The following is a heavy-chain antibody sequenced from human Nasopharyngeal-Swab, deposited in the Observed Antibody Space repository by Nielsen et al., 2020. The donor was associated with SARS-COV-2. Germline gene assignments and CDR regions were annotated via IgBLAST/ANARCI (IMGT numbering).Heavy chain of an antibody. J-gene: IGHJ4*02. Sequence: SETLSLTCIDSGDSISSYYWSWIRQPPGKGLEWIGYSYSSGSTYYNPSLKSRVTISVDTSKNQFSLKLSSVTAADTAVYYCGRESSVAGLTPLDYWGQGTLVTVSS. CDR2: SYSSGST. CDR1: GDSISSYY. D-gene: IGHD6-19*01. CDR3: GRESSVAGLTPLDY. V-gene: IGHV4-59*12.